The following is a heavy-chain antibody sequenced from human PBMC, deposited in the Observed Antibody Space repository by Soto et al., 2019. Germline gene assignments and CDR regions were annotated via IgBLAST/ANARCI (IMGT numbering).Heavy chain of an antibody. CDR1: GFTFSSYA. CDR3: ARDLVRLPDY. CDR2: ISYDGSNK. D-gene: IGHD2-21*02. J-gene: IGHJ4*02. Sequence: QVQLVESGGGVVQPGRSLRLSCAASGFTFSSYAMHWVRQAPGKGLEWVAVISYDGSNKYYADSVKGRFTISRDNSKNTLYLQMNSLRAEDTAVYYCARDLVRLPDYWGQGTLVTVSS. V-gene: IGHV3-30-3*01.